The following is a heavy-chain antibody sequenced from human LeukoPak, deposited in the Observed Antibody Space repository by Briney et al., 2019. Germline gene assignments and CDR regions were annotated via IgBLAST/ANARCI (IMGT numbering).Heavy chain of an antibody. CDR2: IYYSGST. CDR3: ARHRDSREPRVFDY. CDR1: GGSISSGSYY. Sequence: SETLSLTCTVSGGSISSGSYYWSWIRQPAGKGLEWIGSIYYSGSTYYNPSLKSRVTISVDTSKNQFSLKLSSVTAADTAVYYCARHRDSREPRVFDYWGQGTLVTVSS. V-gene: IGHV4-39*01. J-gene: IGHJ4*02. D-gene: IGHD3-22*01.